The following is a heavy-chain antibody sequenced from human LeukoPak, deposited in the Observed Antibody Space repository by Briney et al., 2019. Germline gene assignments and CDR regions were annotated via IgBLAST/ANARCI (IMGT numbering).Heavy chain of an antibody. Sequence: GGSLRLSCAASGFTFSDYYMSWIRQAPGKGLEWVSAITGSGGRTYYADSVKGRFTISRDNSKNTLYLQMNSLRAEDTAIYYCAKEYTGTFSPFPSYFDNWGQGTLVTVSS. CDR3: AKEYTGTFSPFPSYFDN. J-gene: IGHJ4*02. D-gene: IGHD1-26*01. CDR1: GFTFSDYY. CDR2: ITGSGGRT. V-gene: IGHV3-23*01.